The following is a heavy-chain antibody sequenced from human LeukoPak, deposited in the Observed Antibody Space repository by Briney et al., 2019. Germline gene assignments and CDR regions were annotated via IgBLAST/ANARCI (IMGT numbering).Heavy chain of an antibody. CDR1: GFTFSSYW. J-gene: IGHJ4*02. CDR2: INTDGSST. V-gene: IGHV3-74*01. D-gene: IGHD2-2*01. Sequence: GGSLRLSCAASGFTFSSYWMHWVRQAPGKGLVWVSRINTDGSSTSYADSVKGRFTISRDNAKNTLYLQMNSLRAEDTAVYYCARLAGVPVGDYWGQGTLVTVSS. CDR3: ARLAGVPVGDY.